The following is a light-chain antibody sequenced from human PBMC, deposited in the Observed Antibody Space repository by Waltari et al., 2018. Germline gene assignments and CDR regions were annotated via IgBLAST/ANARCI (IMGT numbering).Light chain of an antibody. CDR1: QSLLHSNGYNY. CDR3: LQSLQTPWT. CDR2: LGS. J-gene: IGKJ1*01. Sequence: DTVMTQSPLSLPVTPGEPASISCRSSQSLLHSNGYNYLDWYLQKPGQSPQLLIYLGSNRASGVPDRFSGSGSGTDFTLKISSVEAEDVGVYYCLQSLQTPWTFGQGTRVELK. V-gene: IGKV2-28*01.